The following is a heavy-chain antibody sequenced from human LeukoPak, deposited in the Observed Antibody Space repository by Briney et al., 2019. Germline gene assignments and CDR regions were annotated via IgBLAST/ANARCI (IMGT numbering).Heavy chain of an antibody. V-gene: IGHV3-11*06. D-gene: IGHD1-26*01. CDR3: VRLKYGSPQH. J-gene: IGHJ1*01. CDR1: GFTFSDYY. Sequence: PGGSLRLSCAASGFTFSDYYMSWIRQAPGKGLEWVSYISSSGDYTIYADSVKGRFTISRDNAKNSLSLQMNSLRVEDPAVYYCVRLKYGSPQHWGQGTLVTVSS. CDR2: ISSSGDYT.